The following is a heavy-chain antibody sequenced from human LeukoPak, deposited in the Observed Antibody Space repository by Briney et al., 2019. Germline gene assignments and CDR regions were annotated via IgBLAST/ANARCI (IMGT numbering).Heavy chain of an antibody. Sequence: ASVKVSCKASGYTFTSYYMHWVRQAPGQGLEWMGIIIPSGGSTSYAQKFQGRVTMTRDTSTSTVYMELSSLRSEDTAVYYCARVTNSGWYDYWGQGTLVTVSS. J-gene: IGHJ4*02. CDR1: GYTFTSYY. CDR3: ARVTNSGWYDY. V-gene: IGHV1-46*01. D-gene: IGHD6-19*01. CDR2: IIPSGGST.